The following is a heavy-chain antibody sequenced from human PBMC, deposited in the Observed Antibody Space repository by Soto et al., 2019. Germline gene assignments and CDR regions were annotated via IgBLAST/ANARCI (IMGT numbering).Heavy chain of an antibody. CDR3: ISHSPEDMIRT. CDR2: IRNKANSYAT. V-gene: IGHV3-73*02. J-gene: IGHJ4*02. D-gene: IGHD2-15*01. Sequence: EVQLVESGGGLVQPGGSLKLSCAASGFTFSGSSVHWVRQASGKGLEWVGRIRNKANSYATAYAASVRGRFTISRDDSKNTAFVQMNSLNTEDTAVYYCISHSPEDMIRTWGQGTLVTVSS. CDR1: GFTFSGSS.